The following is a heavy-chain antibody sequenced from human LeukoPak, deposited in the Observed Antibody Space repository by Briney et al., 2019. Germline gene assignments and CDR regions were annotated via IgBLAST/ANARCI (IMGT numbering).Heavy chain of an antibody. CDR2: ISGSGGST. J-gene: IGHJ4*02. CDR1: GFTFSSYA. V-gene: IGHV3-23*01. CDR3: AKAPQSRGLGTFDY. D-gene: IGHD3/OR15-3a*01. Sequence: GSLRLSCAASGFTFSSYAMSWVRQAPGKGLEWVSAISGSGGSTYYADSVKGRFTISRDNSKNTLYQQMNSLRAEDTAVYYCAKAPQSRGLGTFDYWGQGTLVTVSS.